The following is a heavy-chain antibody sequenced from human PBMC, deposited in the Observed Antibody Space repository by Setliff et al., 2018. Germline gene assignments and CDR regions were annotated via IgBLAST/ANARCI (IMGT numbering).Heavy chain of an antibody. CDR1: GDTLTTYA. J-gene: IGHJ3*02. D-gene: IGHD3-16*01. Sequence: ASVKVSCKASGDTLTTYAIHWVRQAPGQGLEWMGMIIPIFGSPHYAQRFQDRVIITADESTTTAYMELRIMRSEDTAVYYCARGAVNWAAFNIWGQGTMVTVSS. CDR2: IIPIFGSP. CDR3: ARGAVNWAAFNI. V-gene: IGHV1-69*13.